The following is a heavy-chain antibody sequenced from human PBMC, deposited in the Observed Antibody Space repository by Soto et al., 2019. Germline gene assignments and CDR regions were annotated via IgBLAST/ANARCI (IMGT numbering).Heavy chain of an antibody. J-gene: IGHJ5*02. CDR1: GITYTTYA. D-gene: IGHD5-12*01. V-gene: IGHV1-3*04. Sequence: QVQLVQSGAEVKKPGASVKVSCKASGITYTTYAIHWVRQAPGQGLEWMGWINTGNGNTRYSQRFQGRVTLTTDTSASTAYMDLSSLTSEDTAVYSCARAIRGYVTWGQGTLITVSS. CDR2: INTGNGNT. CDR3: ARAIRGYVT.